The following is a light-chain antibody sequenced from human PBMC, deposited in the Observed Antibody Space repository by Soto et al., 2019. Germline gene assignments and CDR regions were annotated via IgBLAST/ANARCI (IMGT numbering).Light chain of an antibody. CDR1: SSDVGGYNY. CDR3: CSYAGSPYV. V-gene: IGLV2-11*01. Sequence: QFALTQPRSVSGSPGQSVTISCTGTSSDVGGYNYVSWYQQHPGKAPKVMIYDVSKRPSGVPDRFSGSKSGNTASLTISGLQAEDEADYYCCSYAGSPYVFGTGTKVTVL. CDR2: DVS. J-gene: IGLJ1*01.